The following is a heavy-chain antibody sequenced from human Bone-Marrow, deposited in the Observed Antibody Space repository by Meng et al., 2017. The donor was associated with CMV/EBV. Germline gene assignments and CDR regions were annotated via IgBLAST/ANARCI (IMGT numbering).Heavy chain of an antibody. V-gene: IGHV1-18*01. Sequence: ASVKVSCKASGGTFSSYAISWVRQAPGQGLEWMGWISPYNGNTNYAQKLQGRVSMTTDTSTSTAYMELRSLRSDDTAVYYCARGPPASPTGWFDPWGQGTLVTVSS. CDR2: ISPYNGNT. D-gene: IGHD1-1*01. CDR3: ARGPPASPTGWFDP. J-gene: IGHJ5*02. CDR1: GGTFSSYA.